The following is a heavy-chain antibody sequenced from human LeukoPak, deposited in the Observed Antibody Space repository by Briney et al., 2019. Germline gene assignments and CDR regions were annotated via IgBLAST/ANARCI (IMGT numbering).Heavy chain of an antibody. Sequence: PSETLSLTCTVSGGSISSYHWSWIRQPPGTGLEWIGYIYYSGSTNYNPSLKSPVTISVDTSKSQFSLKLNSVTAADTAVYYCARGPYSSGYFNTWGRGILVTVSS. D-gene: IGHD3-22*01. J-gene: IGHJ4*02. V-gene: IGHV4-59*01. CDR3: ARGPYSSGYFNT. CDR2: IYYSGST. CDR1: GGSISSYH.